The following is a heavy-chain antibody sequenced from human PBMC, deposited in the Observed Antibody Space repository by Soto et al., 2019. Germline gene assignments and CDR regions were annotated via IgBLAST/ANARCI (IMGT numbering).Heavy chain of an antibody. CDR1: GATFSSYA. Sequence: QVQLVQSGAEVRQGASSVKVSCKTSGATFSSYAITWVRQAPGQGLEWMGGIVPTVDTSTYAQKFQGRVTITADKFTNTVYMELSSLRSDDTAVYYCVRVVAIPGYPDNWGQGTLVTVSS. J-gene: IGHJ4*02. CDR2: IVPTVDTS. CDR3: VRVVAIPGYPDN. D-gene: IGHD5-12*01. V-gene: IGHV1-69*14.